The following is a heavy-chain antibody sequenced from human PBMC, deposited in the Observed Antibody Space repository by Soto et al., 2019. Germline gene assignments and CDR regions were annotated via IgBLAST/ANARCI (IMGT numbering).Heavy chain of an antibody. CDR1: GFTFSSYA. CDR2: ISGSGGST. V-gene: IGHV3-23*01. D-gene: IGHD4-17*01. J-gene: IGHJ4*02. Sequence: EVQLLESGGGLVQPGGSLRLSCAASGFTFSSYAMSWVRQAPGKGLEWVSAISGSGGSTYYADSVKGRFTISRDNSKNTLYLQRNSLRAEDTAVYYCAKGLRDYGDHNYWGQGTLVTVSS. CDR3: AKGLRDYGDHNY.